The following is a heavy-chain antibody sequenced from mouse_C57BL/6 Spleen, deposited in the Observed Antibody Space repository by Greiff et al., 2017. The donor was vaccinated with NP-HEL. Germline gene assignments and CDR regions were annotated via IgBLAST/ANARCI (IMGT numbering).Heavy chain of an antibody. J-gene: IGHJ4*01. CDR3: ARNDGNYAMDY. D-gene: IGHD2-1*01. Sequence: VKLMESGPGLVQPSQSLSITCTVSGFSLTSYCVHWVRQSPGKGLEWLGVIRSGGSTDYNAAFISRLSISKDNSKSQVFFKKNSLQADDTAKYYCARNDGNYAMDYWGKGTSVTVSS. V-gene: IGHV2-2*01. CDR1: GFSLTSYC. CDR2: IRSGGST.